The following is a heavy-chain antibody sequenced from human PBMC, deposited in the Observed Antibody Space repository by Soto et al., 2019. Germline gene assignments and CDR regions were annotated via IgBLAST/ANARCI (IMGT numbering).Heavy chain of an antibody. J-gene: IGHJ6*02. CDR2: FFSDAER. CDR3: ARMDGDYNYYGLDV. Sequence: ASGPTLVNPTETLTLTCSVSGFSLTNGRMGVGWIRQPPGKALEWLAHFFSDAERSYSTSMQSRLNMYKDSSGSQVVLTMTNMAPADTATYFCARMDGDYNYYGLDVWGHGIAVTVSS. V-gene: IGHV2-26*01. CDR1: GFSLTNGRMG. D-gene: IGHD4-17*01.